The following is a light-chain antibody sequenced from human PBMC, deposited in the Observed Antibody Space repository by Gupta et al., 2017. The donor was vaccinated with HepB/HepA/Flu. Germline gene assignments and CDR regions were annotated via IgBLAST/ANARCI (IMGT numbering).Light chain of an antibody. CDR3: QQDNNWPLT. CDR1: QSVSSN. V-gene: IGKV3-15*01. CDR2: GAS. Sequence: ELVMTQSPATLSVSPGERATLSCRASQSVSSNLAWYQQKPGQAPRLLIYGASTRATGIPARFSGSGSGTEFTLTISSLQSEDFAVYYCQQDNNWPLTFGQGTKVEIK. J-gene: IGKJ1*01.